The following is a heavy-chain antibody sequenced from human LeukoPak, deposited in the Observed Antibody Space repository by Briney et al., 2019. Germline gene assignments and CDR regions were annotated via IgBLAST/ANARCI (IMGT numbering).Heavy chain of an antibody. CDR3: ARQEAAAAPPGY. D-gene: IGHD6-13*01. V-gene: IGHV5-51*01. Sequence: GESLKISCLGSGYIFTSYWIGWGRQLPGKGLEWMGIIYPGDSDTRYSPSFQGQVTISADKSVSTAYLQWSSLKASDTAMYYCARQEAAAAPPGYWGQGTLVTVSS. J-gene: IGHJ4*02. CDR1: GYIFTSYW. CDR2: IYPGDSDT.